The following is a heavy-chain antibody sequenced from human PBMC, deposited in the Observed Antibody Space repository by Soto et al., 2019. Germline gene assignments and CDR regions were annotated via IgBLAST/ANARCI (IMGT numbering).Heavy chain of an antibody. Sequence: LSLTCTVSGGSISSYYWSWIRQPAGKGLEWIERIYTSGSTNYNPSLKSRVTMSVDTSKNQFSLKLSSVTAADTAVYYCARVKAAAGSEWFDPWGQGTLVTVSS. CDR2: IYTSGST. CDR1: GGSISSYY. V-gene: IGHV4-4*07. J-gene: IGHJ5*02. D-gene: IGHD6-13*01. CDR3: ARVKAAAGSEWFDP.